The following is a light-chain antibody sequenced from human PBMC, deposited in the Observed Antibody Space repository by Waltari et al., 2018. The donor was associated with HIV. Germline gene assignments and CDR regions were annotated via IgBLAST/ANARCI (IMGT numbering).Light chain of an antibody. CDR2: DAS. CDR1: KDISNY. CDR3: QQYDNLPPLT. V-gene: IGKV1-33*01. Sequence: DIQMTQSPSSLSASVGDRVTITCQASKDISNYLNWYQQKPGKAPKLMIYDASNLETGDPSRFSGSGSGTDFTFTISSLQPEDIATYYCQQYDNLPPLTFGGGTKVEIK. J-gene: IGKJ4*01.